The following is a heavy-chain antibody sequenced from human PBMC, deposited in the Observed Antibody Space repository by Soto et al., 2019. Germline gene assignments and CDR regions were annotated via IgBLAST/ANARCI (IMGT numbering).Heavy chain of an antibody. V-gene: IGHV4-59*01. CDR2: IYYSGST. Sequence: KPSETLSLTCTVSGGSISSYYWSWIRQPPGKGLEWIGYIYYSGSTNYNPSLKSRVTISVDTSKNQFSLKLSSVTAADTAVYYCARDRTITGIDSWGQGTLGTVAS. J-gene: IGHJ4*02. D-gene: IGHD1-20*01. CDR3: ARDRTITGIDS. CDR1: GGSISSYY.